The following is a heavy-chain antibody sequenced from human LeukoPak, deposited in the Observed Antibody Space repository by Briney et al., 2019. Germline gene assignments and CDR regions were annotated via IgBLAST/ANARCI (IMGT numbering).Heavy chain of an antibody. Sequence: PSETLSLTCAVYGGSFSGYYWSWIRQPPGKGLEWIGEINHSGSTNYNPSLKSRVTISVDTSKNQFSLKLSSVTAADTAVYYCARTVKHSYGYSWFDYWGQGTLVTVSS. CDR1: GGSFSGYY. V-gene: IGHV4-34*01. CDR2: INHSGST. D-gene: IGHD5-18*01. CDR3: ARTVKHSYGYSWFDY. J-gene: IGHJ4*02.